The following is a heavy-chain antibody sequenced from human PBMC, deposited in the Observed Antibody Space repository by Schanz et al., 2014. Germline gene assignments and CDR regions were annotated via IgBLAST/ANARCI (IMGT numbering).Heavy chain of an antibody. CDR2: INPIGGST. Sequence: QVQLVQSGSEVKKPGASVKVSCKASGGTFSTYTISWVRQAPGQGLEWMGIINPIGGSTTYAQKFRGAVTLTTDTSTDTAYLELTSLRSEDTAVYFCASLIGTTSAHFYGMDVWGQGTTVTVSS. V-gene: IGHV1-46*01. CDR1: GGTFSTYT. J-gene: IGHJ6*02. D-gene: IGHD1-7*01. CDR3: ASLIGTTSAHFYGMDV.